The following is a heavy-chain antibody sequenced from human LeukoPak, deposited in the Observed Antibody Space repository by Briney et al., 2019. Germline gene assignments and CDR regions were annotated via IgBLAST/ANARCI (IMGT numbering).Heavy chain of an antibody. CDR2: VNWSGSST. V-gene: IGHV3-20*04. D-gene: IGHD3-22*01. CDR3: ARAHNYDGRDYYYAFSDY. Sequence: GGSLRLSCAASGFNFDDYGMTWVRQAPGRGLEWVSGVNWSGSSTNYAASVKGRFTISRDSATNSLYLQMNSLRAEHTALYYCARAHNYDGRDYYYAFSDYWGQGTLVTVSS. CDR1: GFNFDDYG. J-gene: IGHJ4*02.